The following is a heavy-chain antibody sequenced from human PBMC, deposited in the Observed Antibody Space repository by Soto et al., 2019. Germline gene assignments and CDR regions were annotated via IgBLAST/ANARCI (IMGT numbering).Heavy chain of an antibody. D-gene: IGHD6-19*01. CDR3: ARLGDSSGWLLDY. Sequence: LGESRKISCKGCGYSFTSYWIGWVRQMPGKDLEWMGIIYPGDSDTRYSPSFQGQVTISADKSISTAYLQWSSLKASDTAMYYCARLGDSSGWLLDYWGQGTLVTVSS. CDR1: GYSFTSYW. J-gene: IGHJ4*02. V-gene: IGHV5-51*01. CDR2: IYPGDSDT.